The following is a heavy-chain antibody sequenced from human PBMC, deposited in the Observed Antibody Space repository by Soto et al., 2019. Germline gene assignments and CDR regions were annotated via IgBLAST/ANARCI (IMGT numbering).Heavy chain of an antibody. Sequence: QVQLVQSGAEVKKPGASVKVSCKASGYTFTTYDINWVRQATGQGLEWVGWMSPNSGHAGYAQKFPGRGTRARDTSISTAYMELSSLRSEDTAVYYCASDLGRNSGWFDPWGQGTLVTVSS. CDR1: GYTFTTYD. CDR2: MSPNSGHA. D-gene: IGHD4-4*01. V-gene: IGHV1-8*01. J-gene: IGHJ5*02. CDR3: ASDLGRNSGWFDP.